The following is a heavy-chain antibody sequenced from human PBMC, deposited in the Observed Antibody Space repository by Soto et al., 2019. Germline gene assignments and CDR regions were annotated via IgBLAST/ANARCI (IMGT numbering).Heavy chain of an antibody. CDR2: ISGSGGST. CDR1: GFTFSSYA. CDR3: AKDMGLVTAIAFDY. J-gene: IGHJ4*02. D-gene: IGHD2-21*02. Sequence: PGGSLRLSCAASGFTFSSYAMSWVRQAPGKGLEWVSAISGSGGSTYYADSVKGRFTISRDNSKNTLYLQMNSLRAEDTAVYYCAKDMGLVTAIAFDYWGQGTLVTVST. V-gene: IGHV3-23*01.